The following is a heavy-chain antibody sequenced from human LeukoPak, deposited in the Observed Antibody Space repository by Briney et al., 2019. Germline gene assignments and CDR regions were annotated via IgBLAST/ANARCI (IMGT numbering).Heavy chain of an antibody. D-gene: IGHD3-3*01. CDR2: VNPNSGGT. CDR1: GYTFTGYY. V-gene: IGHV1-2*02. J-gene: IGHJ4*02. CDR3: ARGYDFWSGYQH. Sequence: ASVKVSCKASGYTFTGYYMHWVRQAPGQGLEWMGWVNPNSGGTNYAQKFQGRVTMTRDTSISTAYMELSRLRSDDTAVYYCARGYDFWSGYQHWGQGTLVTVPS.